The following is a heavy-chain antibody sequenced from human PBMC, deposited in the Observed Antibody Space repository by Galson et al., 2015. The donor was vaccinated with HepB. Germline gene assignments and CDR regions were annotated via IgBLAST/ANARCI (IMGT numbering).Heavy chain of an antibody. D-gene: IGHD6-13*01. Sequence: QVQLQESGPGLVKPSETLSLTCTVSGGSISSGGYYWSWIRQHPGKGLEWIGYIYYNPSLKSRVTISVDTSKNQVSLKLSSVTAADTAVYYCARVDRQAGTPPDYWGQGTLVTVSS. V-gene: IGHV4-31*03. J-gene: IGHJ4*02. CDR1: GGSISSGGYY. CDR3: ARVDRQAGTPPDY. CDR2: IYY.